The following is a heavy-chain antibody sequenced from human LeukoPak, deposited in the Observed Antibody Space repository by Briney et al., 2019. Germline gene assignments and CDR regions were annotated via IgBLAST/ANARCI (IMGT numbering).Heavy chain of an antibody. D-gene: IGHD4-17*01. V-gene: IGHV3-66*01. Sequence: GGSLRLSCAASGFTVGSNFMMWVRQAPGKGLEWVSVIYSAGSTYYTDSVKGRFTISRDNSQNTLYLQMNSLRPEDTAVYYCAKGGASVTRYVDYWGQGTLVTVSS. CDR3: AKGGASVTRYVDY. J-gene: IGHJ4*02. CDR2: IYSAGST. CDR1: GFTVGSNF.